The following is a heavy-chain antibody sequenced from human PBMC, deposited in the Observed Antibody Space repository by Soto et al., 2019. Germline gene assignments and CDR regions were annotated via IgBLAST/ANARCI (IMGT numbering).Heavy chain of an antibody. J-gene: IGHJ3*01. D-gene: IGHD4-4*01. V-gene: IGHV3-73*01. CDR2: IRSKGNNYAT. Sequence: EVQLVESGGGLVQPGGSLKLSCAASGFTFSDSTMHWVRPASGQGLEWVGRIRSKGNNYATAYAASVKGRFTISRDDSKNTAYLQMNSLRTDDTAVYYCTGGETVTTYRDAFDVWGQGTMVTVAS. CDR1: GFTFSDST. CDR3: TGGETVTTYRDAFDV.